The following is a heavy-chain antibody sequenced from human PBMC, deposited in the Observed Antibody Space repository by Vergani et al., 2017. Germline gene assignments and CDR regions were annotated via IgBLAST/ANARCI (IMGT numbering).Heavy chain of an antibody. J-gene: IGHJ6*03. CDR1: GFSFSSHT. CDR2: ISNDGSKK. Sequence: QVQLAESGGGRVQPGRSLRLSCAASGFSFSSHTIHWVRQAPGKGLEWVAVISNDGSKKYYADSVQGRFTISRDNSKNTLDLQMNSLRTQDTAVYYCAKACSVTSGSLQYNFYMDVWGKGTTVTVS. D-gene: IGHD3-10*01. CDR3: AKACSVTSGSLQYNFYMDV. V-gene: IGHV3-30*18.